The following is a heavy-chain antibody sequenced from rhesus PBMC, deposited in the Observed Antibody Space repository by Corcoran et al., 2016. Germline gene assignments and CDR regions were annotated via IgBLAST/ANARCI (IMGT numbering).Heavy chain of an antibody. V-gene: IGHV4-80*01. J-gene: IGHJ4*01. Sequence: QVQLQESGPGLVKPSETLSLTCAVSGASISSYWWSWIRQPPGKGLEWIGEFNGNSGNSYYNPSLKSLVTISKDASKNQFSLKLSSVTAADTAVYYCARSGYGSGGVYWGQGVMVTVSS. CDR3: ARSGYGSGGVY. CDR1: GASISSYW. D-gene: IGHD4-4*01. CDR2: FNGNSGNS.